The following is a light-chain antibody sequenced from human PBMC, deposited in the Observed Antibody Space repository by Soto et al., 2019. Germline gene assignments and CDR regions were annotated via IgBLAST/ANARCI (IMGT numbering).Light chain of an antibody. CDR3: AAWDDSLTGLV. CDR2: RDS. V-gene: IGLV1-47*01. CDR1: NSNIGSNY. Sequence: QSVLTQPPSASGTPGQRVTISCSGSNSNIGSNYVYWYQQLPGTAPKLLIYRDSQRPSGVPDRLSGSKSGTSASLAISGLRSEDEAHYYCAAWDDSLTGLVFGTGTKLTVL. J-gene: IGLJ1*01.